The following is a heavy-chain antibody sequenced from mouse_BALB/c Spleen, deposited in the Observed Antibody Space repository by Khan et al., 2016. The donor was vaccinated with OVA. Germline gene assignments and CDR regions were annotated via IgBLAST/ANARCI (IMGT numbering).Heavy chain of an antibody. CDR3: ARRAYYANWDFDV. J-gene: IGHJ1*01. D-gene: IGHD1-1*02. CDR1: GYSITSDYA. CDR2: ISYSGST. V-gene: IGHV3-2*02. Sequence: EVQLQESGPGLVKPSQSLSLTCTVTGYSITSDYAWNWIRQFPGNKLEWMGYISYSGSTSYNPSLKSRISITRDTSKNQFFLQLNSVTTGDTATYDCARRAYYANWDFDVWGAGTTVTVSS.